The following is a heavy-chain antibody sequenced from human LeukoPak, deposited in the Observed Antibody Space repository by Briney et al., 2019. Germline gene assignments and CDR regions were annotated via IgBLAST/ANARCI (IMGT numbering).Heavy chain of an antibody. V-gene: IGHV1-46*01. Sequence: GASVKVSCKASGYTFTSYYMHWVRQAPGQGLEWMGIINPSGGSTSYAQKFQGRVTMTRDTSTSTVYMELSSLRSEDTAVYYCARGLGSSGWGGADYYYYMDVWGKGTMVTISS. D-gene: IGHD6-19*01. CDR3: ARGLGSSGWGGADYYYYMDV. CDR2: INPSGGST. J-gene: IGHJ6*03. CDR1: GYTFTSYY.